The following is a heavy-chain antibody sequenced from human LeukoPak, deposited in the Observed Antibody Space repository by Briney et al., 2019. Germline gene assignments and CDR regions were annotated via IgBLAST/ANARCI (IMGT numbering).Heavy chain of an antibody. CDR3: ARPFYFDSIDI. D-gene: IGHD3-22*01. CDR2: INPGNIT. J-gene: IGHJ4*02. CDR1: GFTFSSSF. V-gene: IGHV3-74*01. Sequence: GGSLRLSCVASGFTFSSSFMDWVRQVPGKGLAWVSRINPGNITTYADSVKGRFTISRDNAKNTLYLQMSSLRAEDTAVYYCARPFYFDSIDIWGQGTLATVSS.